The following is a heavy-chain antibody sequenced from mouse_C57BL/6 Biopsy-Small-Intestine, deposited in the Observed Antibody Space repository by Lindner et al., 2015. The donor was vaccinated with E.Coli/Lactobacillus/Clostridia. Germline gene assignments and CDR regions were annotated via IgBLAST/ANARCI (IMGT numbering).Heavy chain of an antibody. CDR3: TRSGNSDY. CDR2: INPSSGNT. Sequence: SVKVSCKASGYTFINYGFTWVRQAPGQGLEWVGWINPSSGNTNYAQKFQGRVTMTTDTSATTVYMELKSLRSDDTAVYYCTRSGNSDYWGQGTLVTVSS. CDR1: GYTFINYG. D-gene: IGHD2-1*01. V-gene: IGHV1-55*01. J-gene: IGHJ4*01.